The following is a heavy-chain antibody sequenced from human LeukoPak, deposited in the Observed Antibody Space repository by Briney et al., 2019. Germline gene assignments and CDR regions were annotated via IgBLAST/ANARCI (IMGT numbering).Heavy chain of an antibody. D-gene: IGHD1-26*01. V-gene: IGHV1-2*02. CDR3: ATGLVGGSLLAPFDY. CDR1: GYTFTAYY. CDR2: INPNTGAT. J-gene: IGHJ4*02. Sequence: GASVKVSCKASGYTFTAYYMHWVRQAPGQGLEGMGWINPNTGATKYAQRFQGRVTMTRDTSISTAYMELRWLSSADTAVYYCATGLVGGSLLAPFDYWGQGTLVTVSS.